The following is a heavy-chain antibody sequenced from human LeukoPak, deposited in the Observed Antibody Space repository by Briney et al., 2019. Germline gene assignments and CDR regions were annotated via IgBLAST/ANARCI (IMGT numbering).Heavy chain of an antibody. D-gene: IGHD3-9*01. CDR2: ISSSSSYI. Sequence: GGSLRLPCAASGFTFSSYSMNWVRQAPGKGLEWVSSISSSSSYIYYADSVKGRFTISRDNAKNSLYLQMNSLRAEDTAVYFCTTGSVVASYYDILPGYYKHFDYWGQGTLVTVSS. J-gene: IGHJ4*02. CDR3: TTGSVVASYYDILPGYYKHFDY. CDR1: GFTFSSYS. V-gene: IGHV3-21*04.